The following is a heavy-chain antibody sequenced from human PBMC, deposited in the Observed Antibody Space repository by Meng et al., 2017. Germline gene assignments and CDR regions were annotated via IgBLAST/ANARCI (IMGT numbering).Heavy chain of an antibody. J-gene: IGHJ4*02. V-gene: IGHV7-4-1*02. Sequence: QVQLVTSGCGLRKPGASVKVSCKASGYTLTSYAINWLRQAPGQGLQWMGWIDTKTGNPTYVPGFTGRLVFSLDTSVSTAYLQISGLKADDTAVYYCTRDGYSDCSRTSCFDSWGQGTLVTVSS. CDR2: IDTKTGNP. CDR1: GYTLTSYA. CDR3: TRDGYSDCSRTSCFDS. D-gene: IGHD2-2*01.